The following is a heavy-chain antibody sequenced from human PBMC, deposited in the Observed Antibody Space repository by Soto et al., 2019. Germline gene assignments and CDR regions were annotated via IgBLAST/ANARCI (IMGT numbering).Heavy chain of an antibody. D-gene: IGHD1-7*01. CDR1: GGSFSGYY. CDR2: INHSGST. V-gene: IGHV4-34*01. J-gene: IGHJ1*01. Sequence: SETLSLTCAVYGGSFSGYYWSWIRQPPGKGLEWIGEINHSGSTNYNPSLKSRVTISVDTSKNQFSLKLSSVTAADTAVYYCARKYPAPGTAGYFQHWGQGTLVTVSS. CDR3: ARKYPAPGTAGYFQH.